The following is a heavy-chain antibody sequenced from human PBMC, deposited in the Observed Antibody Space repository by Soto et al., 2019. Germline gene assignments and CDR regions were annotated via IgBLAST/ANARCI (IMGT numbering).Heavy chain of an antibody. CDR3: ARVVVVVVAATGGMDV. J-gene: IGHJ6*02. CDR2: ISYDGSNK. Sequence: SGGGVVQPGRSLRLSCAASGFTFSSYAMHWVRQAPGKGLEWVAVISYDGSNKYYADSVKGRFTITRDNSKNTLYLQMNSLRAEDTAVYYCARVVVVVVAATGGMDVWGQGTTVTVSS. D-gene: IGHD2-15*01. V-gene: IGHV3-30-3*01. CDR1: GFTFSSYA.